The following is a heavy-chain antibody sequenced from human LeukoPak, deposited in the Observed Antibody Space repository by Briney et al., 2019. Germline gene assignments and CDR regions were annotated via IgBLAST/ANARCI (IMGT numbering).Heavy chain of an antibody. CDR2: ISYDGSNK. Sequence: QSGGSLRLSCAASGFTFSSYGMHWVRQAPGKGLEWVAVISYDGSNKYYADSVKGRFTISRDNSKNTLYLQMNSLRAEGTAVYYCAKDLADPMVRGVIPLFDPWGQGTLVTVSS. CDR3: AKDLADPMVRGVIPLFDP. J-gene: IGHJ5*02. CDR1: GFTFSSYG. D-gene: IGHD3-10*01. V-gene: IGHV3-30*18.